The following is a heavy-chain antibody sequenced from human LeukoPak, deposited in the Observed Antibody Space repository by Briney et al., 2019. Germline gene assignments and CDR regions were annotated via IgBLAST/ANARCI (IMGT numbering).Heavy chain of an antibody. Sequence: SGPTLVKPTQTLTLTCTFSGFSLSTEKMSVGWIRQPPGKALEWLALVYWDDDKRYSPSLKTGLTITRDTSRNQVVLTMTNMDPVDTATYFCVRGRNYYSGSGTYDSETYVPRYYFDYWGQGTLVTVSS. J-gene: IGHJ4*02. CDR1: GFSLSTEKMS. D-gene: IGHD3-10*01. V-gene: IGHV2-5*02. CDR2: VYWDDDK. CDR3: VRGRNYYSGSGTYDSETYVPRYYFDY.